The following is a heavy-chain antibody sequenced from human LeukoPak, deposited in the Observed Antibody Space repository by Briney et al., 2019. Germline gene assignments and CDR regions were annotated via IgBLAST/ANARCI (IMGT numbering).Heavy chain of an antibody. Sequence: AAVNVSCKASGSTFRNFAVTWVRQAPGQGLEWVCCVSAYHGKTNYAQKFQGRVSMTTETSTSTAYMEVTSLRSDDTAVYFCARGGNMDTMGTILTFWDYWGQGTRVTVSS. D-gene: IGHD5-12*01. CDR2: VSAYHGKT. J-gene: IGHJ4*02. CDR1: GSTFRNFA. V-gene: IGHV1-18*01. CDR3: ARGGNMDTMGTILTFWDY.